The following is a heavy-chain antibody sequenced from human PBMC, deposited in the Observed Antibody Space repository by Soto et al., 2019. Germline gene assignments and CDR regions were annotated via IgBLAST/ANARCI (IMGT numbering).Heavy chain of an antibody. CDR2: IWYDGSNK. Sequence: LRLSCAASGFTFSSYGMHWVRQAPGKGLEWVAVIWYDGSNKYYADSVKGRFTISRDNSKNTLYLQMNSLRAEDTAVYYCARDQTREYSSYYYSGMDVWGQGTTVTVSS. J-gene: IGHJ6*02. D-gene: IGHD6-6*01. CDR1: GFTFSSYG. CDR3: ARDQTREYSSYYYSGMDV. V-gene: IGHV3-33*01.